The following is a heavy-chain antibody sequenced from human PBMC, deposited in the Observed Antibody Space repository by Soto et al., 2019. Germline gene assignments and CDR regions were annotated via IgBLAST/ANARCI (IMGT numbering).Heavy chain of an antibody. D-gene: IGHD6-13*01. CDR2: ISSSGSTI. V-gene: IGHV3-48*03. Sequence: GGSLRLSCAASGFTFSSYEMNWVRQAPGKGLEWVSYISSSGSTIYYADSVKGRFTISRDNAKNSLYLQMNSLRAEDTAVYYCARDKWGSSSWYEYAERAYYYYGMDVWGQGTTVTVSS. J-gene: IGHJ6*02. CDR3: ARDKWGSSSWYEYAERAYYYYGMDV. CDR1: GFTFSSYE.